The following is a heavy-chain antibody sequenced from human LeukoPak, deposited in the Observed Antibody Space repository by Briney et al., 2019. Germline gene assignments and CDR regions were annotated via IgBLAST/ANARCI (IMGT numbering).Heavy chain of an antibody. CDR1: GFTFSSYS. Sequence: PGGSLRLSCAASGFTFSSYSMNWVRQAPGKGLEWVSSVSSSSSYIYYADSVKGRFTISRDNAKNSLYLQMNSLRAEDTAVYYCARDQVYCSGGSCYSLVYWGQGTLVTVSS. CDR3: ARDQVYCSGGSCYSLVY. V-gene: IGHV3-21*01. J-gene: IGHJ4*02. D-gene: IGHD2-15*01. CDR2: VSSSSSYI.